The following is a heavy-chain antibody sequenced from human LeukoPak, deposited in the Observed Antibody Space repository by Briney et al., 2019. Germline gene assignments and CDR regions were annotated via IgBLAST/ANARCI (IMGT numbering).Heavy chain of an antibody. CDR1: GFTFSNAW. V-gene: IGHV3-7*03. CDR3: ARGGGLDV. J-gene: IGHJ6*02. CDR2: INHNGNVN. D-gene: IGHD3-16*01. Sequence: GGSLRLSCAASGFTFSNAWMNWARQAPGKGLEWVASINHNGNVNYYVDSVKGRFTISRDNAKNSLYLHMSNLRAEDTAVYFCARGGGLDVWGQGATVTVSS.